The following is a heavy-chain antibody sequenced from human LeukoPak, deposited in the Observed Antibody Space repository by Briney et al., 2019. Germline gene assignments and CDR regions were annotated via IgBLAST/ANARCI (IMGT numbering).Heavy chain of an antibody. D-gene: IGHD4-17*01. V-gene: IGHV1-69*13. J-gene: IGHJ3*02. CDR2: IIPIFGTA. CDR1: GGTFSSYA. Sequence: GASVKVSCKASGGTFSSYAISWVRQAPGQGLEWMGGIIPIFGTANYAQKFQGRVTITADESTSTAYMELSSLRFEDTAVYYCARPRRVSDLMTTRSRDAFDIWGQGTMVTVSS. CDR3: ARPRRVSDLMTTRSRDAFDI.